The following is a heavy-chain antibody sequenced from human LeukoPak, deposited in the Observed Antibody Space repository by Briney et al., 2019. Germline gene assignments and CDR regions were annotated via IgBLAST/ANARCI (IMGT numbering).Heavy chain of an antibody. CDR2: ISRSGDST. D-gene: IGHD3-9*01. J-gene: IGHJ4*02. CDR3: ANLQKYYDILTGYYNDY. CDR1: GFTFSSYA. Sequence: GGSLRLSCAASGFTFSSYAMTWVRQAPGKGLEWVSAISRSGDSTYLADSVKGRFTVSRDNSKNSVYLQMNSLRAEDTAVYYCANLQKYYDILTGYYNDYWGQGTLVTGSS. V-gene: IGHV3-23*01.